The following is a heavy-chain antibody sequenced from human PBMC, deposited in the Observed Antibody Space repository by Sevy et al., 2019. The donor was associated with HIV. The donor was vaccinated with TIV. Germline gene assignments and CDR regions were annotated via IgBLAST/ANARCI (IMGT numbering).Heavy chain of an antibody. D-gene: IGHD1-26*01. J-gene: IGHJ6*03. CDR2: IRSKANSYAT. V-gene: IGHV3-73*01. CDR1: GFTFSGSA. Sequence: GGSLRLSCVASGFTFSGSAMHWVRQASGKGLEWVGRIRSKANSYATAYAASVKGRFTISRDDSKNTAYLQMNSLKTEDTAVYYCTRSKGEGATNYYYMDVWGKGTTVTVSS. CDR3: TRSKGEGATNYYYMDV.